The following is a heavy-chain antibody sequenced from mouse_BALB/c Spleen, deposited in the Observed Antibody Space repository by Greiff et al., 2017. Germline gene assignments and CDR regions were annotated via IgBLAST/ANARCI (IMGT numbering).Heavy chain of an antibody. CDR1: GFSLTSYG. J-gene: IGHJ2*01. CDR3: ATGGIYYDYFDY. Sequence: VQLQQSGPGLVAPSQSLSITCTVSGFSLTSYGVHWVRQPPGKGLEWLGVIWAGGSTNYNSALMSRLSISKDNSKSQVFLKMNSLQTDDTAMYYCATGGIYYDYFDYWGQGTTLTVSS. D-gene: IGHD2-4*01. CDR2: IWAGGST. V-gene: IGHV2-9*02.